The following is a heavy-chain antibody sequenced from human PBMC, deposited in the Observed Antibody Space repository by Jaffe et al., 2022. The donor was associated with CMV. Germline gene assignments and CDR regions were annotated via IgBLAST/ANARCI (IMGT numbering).Heavy chain of an antibody. CDR3: AYHPKNCGGDCYYFDY. CDR2: IIPILGIA. V-gene: IGHV1-69*09. D-gene: IGHD2-21*02. J-gene: IGHJ4*02. Sequence: QVQLVQSGAEVKKPGSSVKVSCKASGGTFSSYAISWVRQAPGQGLEWMGRIIPILGIANYAQKFQGRVTITADKSTSTAYMELSSLRSEDTAVYYCAYHPKNCGGDCYYFDYWGQGTLVTVSS. CDR1: GGTFSSYA.